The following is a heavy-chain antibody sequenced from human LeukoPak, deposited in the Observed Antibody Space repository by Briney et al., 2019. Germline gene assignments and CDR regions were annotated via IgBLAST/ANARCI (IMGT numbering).Heavy chain of an antibody. D-gene: IGHD5-24*01. CDR1: GGCISCYY. CDR2: IYYSGST. CDR3: ARARDGHINNWFDP. J-gene: IGHJ5*02. Sequence: PSETLTLTCTVSGGCISCYYWRWIRQPPGKGLEWIGYIYYSGSTEYNPSLKSRVTISVNTSKNQFSLKICREATADMVVYYCARARDGHINNWFDPWGQGTLVTVSS. V-gene: IGHV4-59*01.